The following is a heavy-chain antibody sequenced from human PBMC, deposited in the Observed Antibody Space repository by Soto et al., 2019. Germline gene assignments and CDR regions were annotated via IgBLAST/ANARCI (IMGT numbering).Heavy chain of an antibody. D-gene: IGHD6-6*01. Sequence: PSETLSLTCTVSGDSVSSDNYYWSWSRQPPGKGLEWIGYIYFTGSTNYNPSLKSRVTISLDTSKNQFSLKLSSVTAADTAVYYCARGAAARRGWFDPWGQGTLVTVSS. CDR2: IYFTGST. CDR3: ARGAAARRGWFDP. J-gene: IGHJ5*02. V-gene: IGHV4-61*01. CDR1: GDSVSSDNYY.